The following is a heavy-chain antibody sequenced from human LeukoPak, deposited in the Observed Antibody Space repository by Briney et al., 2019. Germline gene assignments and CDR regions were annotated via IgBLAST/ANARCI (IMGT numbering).Heavy chain of an antibody. CDR3: ATDRITMIGDAFDI. CDR1: GYTFTSYY. Sequence: ASVKVSCKASGYTFTSYYMHWVRQAPGQGLEWMGWISAYNGNTNYAQKLQGRVTMTTDTSTSTAYMELRSLRSDDTAVYYCATDRITMIGDAFDIWGQGTMVTVSS. CDR2: ISAYNGNT. D-gene: IGHD3-22*01. J-gene: IGHJ3*02. V-gene: IGHV1-18*04.